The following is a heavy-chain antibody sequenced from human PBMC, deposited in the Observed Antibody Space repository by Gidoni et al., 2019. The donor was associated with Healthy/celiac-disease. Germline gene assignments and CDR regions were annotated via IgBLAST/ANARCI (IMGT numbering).Heavy chain of an antibody. CDR2: ISAYNGNT. Sequence: QVQLVQSGAAVKKPGASVKVSCKASGYTFTSYGISWVRQAPGQGLEWMGWISAYNGNTNYAQKLQGRVTMTTDTSTSTDYMELRSLRSDDTAVYYCARPYYYDSSPLREGDAFDIWGQGTMVTVSS. V-gene: IGHV1-18*01. D-gene: IGHD3-22*01. CDR3: ARPYYYDSSPLREGDAFDI. J-gene: IGHJ3*02. CDR1: GYTFTSYG.